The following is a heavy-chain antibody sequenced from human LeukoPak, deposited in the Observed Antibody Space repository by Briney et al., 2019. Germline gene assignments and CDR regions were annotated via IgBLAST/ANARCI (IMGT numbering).Heavy chain of an antibody. J-gene: IGHJ4*02. V-gene: IGHV3-20*04. D-gene: IGHD3-22*01. Sequence: GGSLRLSCAASGFTFSSYAMSWVRQAPGKGLEWVSGINWNGGSTGYADSVKGRFTISRDNAKNSLYLQMNSLRAEDTALYYCARDYRVASTGGEDYYDSSGYYYGYWGQGTLVTVSS. CDR2: INWNGGST. CDR3: ARDYRVASTGGEDYYDSSGYYYGY. CDR1: GFTFSSYA.